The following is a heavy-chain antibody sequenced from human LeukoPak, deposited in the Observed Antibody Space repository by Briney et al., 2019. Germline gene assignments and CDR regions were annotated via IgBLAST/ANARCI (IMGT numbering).Heavy chain of an antibody. V-gene: IGHV1-46*01. D-gene: IGHD2-2*01. Sequence: GASVKVSGMASGYTLTSYYMHWVRQAPGQGLDWVGVIKPSDGSTMYAQRFQGRVTMTRDTSTSTVYMELSSLRSEDTAVFYCARDRSLVAPEAEFDIWGQGTLVTVSS. CDR2: IKPSDGST. CDR1: GYTLTSYY. J-gene: IGHJ3*02. CDR3: ARDRSLVAPEAEFDI.